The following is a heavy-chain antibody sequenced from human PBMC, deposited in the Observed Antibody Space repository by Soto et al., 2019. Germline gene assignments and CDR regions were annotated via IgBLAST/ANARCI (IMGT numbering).Heavy chain of an antibody. Sequence: QVQLVQSGAEAKKPGASVNVSCKASGYTFTSCDINWVRQATGQGLEWMGWMNPNSGNTGYAQKFQGRVAMTRNSSISTAYMDLSSLRSEDTAVYYCAREKTSYGMDVWGQWTTVTVSS. J-gene: IGHJ6*02. V-gene: IGHV1-8*01. CDR3: AREKTSYGMDV. CDR1: GYTFTSCD. CDR2: MNPNSGNT.